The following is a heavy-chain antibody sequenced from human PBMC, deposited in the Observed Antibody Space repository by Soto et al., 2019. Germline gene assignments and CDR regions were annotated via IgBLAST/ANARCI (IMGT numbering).Heavy chain of an antibody. Sequence: VQLQESGPGLVKPSGTLSLTCAVSGDSITSNNWWSWVRQPPEKGLEWIGEIYHSGSTNYNPSLKSRVTISVDKSKNHVSLTVTSMTAADTAVYYCARRLAGFGDPLDSWGRGSLVTVSS. CDR3: ARRLAGFGDPLDS. CDR2: IYHSGST. J-gene: IGHJ4*02. CDR1: GDSITSNNW. D-gene: IGHD3-10*01. V-gene: IGHV4-4*02.